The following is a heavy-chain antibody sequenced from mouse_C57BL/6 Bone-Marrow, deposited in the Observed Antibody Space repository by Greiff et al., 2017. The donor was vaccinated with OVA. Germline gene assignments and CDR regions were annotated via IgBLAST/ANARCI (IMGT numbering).Heavy chain of an antibody. CDR1: GFTFSDFY. D-gene: IGHD1-2*01. Sequence: EVQLVESGGGLVQSGRSLRLSCATSGFTFSDFYMAWVRQAPGKGLEWIAASRNKANDYTTEYSASVQGRFIVSRDTSQSILYLQMNALRAEDTDIYYCARDGGRPYAMDYWGQGTSVTVSS. J-gene: IGHJ4*01. V-gene: IGHV7-1*01. CDR2: SRNKANDYTT. CDR3: ARDGGRPYAMDY.